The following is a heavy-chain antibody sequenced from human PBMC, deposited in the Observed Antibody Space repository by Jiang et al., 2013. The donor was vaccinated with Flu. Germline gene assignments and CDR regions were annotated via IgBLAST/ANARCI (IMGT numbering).Heavy chain of an antibody. D-gene: IGHD2-21*01. V-gene: IGHV1-2*06. J-gene: IGHJ2*01. CDR2: INPNSGGT. CDR1: GYTFTGYY. Sequence: VQLLESGAEVKKPGASVKVSCKASGYTFTGYYMHWVRQAPGQGLEWMGRINPNSGGTNYAQKFQGRVTMTRDTSISTAYMELSRLRSDDTAVYYCARVKCGQGGGDCYAPVSWYFDLWGRGHPGHCLL. CDR3: ARVKCGQGGGDCYAPVSWYFDL.